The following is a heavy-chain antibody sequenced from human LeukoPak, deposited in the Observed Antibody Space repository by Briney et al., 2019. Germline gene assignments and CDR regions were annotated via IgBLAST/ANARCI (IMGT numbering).Heavy chain of an antibody. CDR3: ARHGHDILTGYSGYYSYYYMDV. CDR1: GGSFSGYY. D-gene: IGHD3-9*01. Sequence: SETLSLTCAVYGGSFSGYYRSWIRQPPGKGLEWIGEINHSGSTNYNPSLKSRVTISVLTSKNRFSLKLSSVTAADTAVYYCARHGHDILTGYSGYYSYYYMDVWGKGTTVTISS. CDR2: INHSGST. V-gene: IGHV4-34*01. J-gene: IGHJ6*03.